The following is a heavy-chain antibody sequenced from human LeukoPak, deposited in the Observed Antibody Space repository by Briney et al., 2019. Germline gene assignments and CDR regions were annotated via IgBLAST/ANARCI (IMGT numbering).Heavy chain of an antibody. D-gene: IGHD6-19*01. Sequence: GASVTVSCKASGYTFTSYDINWVRQAPGQGLEWMGWMNPNSGNTGYAQKFQGRVTITRNTSISTAYMELSSLRSEDTAVYYCAISSGWYLSYYYMDVWGKGTTVTISS. V-gene: IGHV1-8*03. CDR1: GYTFTSYD. J-gene: IGHJ6*03. CDR2: MNPNSGNT. CDR3: AISSGWYLSYYYMDV.